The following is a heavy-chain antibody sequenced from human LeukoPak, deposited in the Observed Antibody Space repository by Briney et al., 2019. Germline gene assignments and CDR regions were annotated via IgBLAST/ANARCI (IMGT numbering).Heavy chain of an antibody. CDR2: INTDGSTT. D-gene: IGHD2-8*01. CDR1: GSTFSGYW. Sequence: PGGSLRLSCAASGSTFSGYWMHWVRQAPGKGLVWVSRINTDGSTTTYADSVKGRFTVSRDNAKNTLYLQMNSLRAEDTAVYYRARAGVSYSTDNWGQGTLVTVSS. CDR3: ARAGVSYSTDN. J-gene: IGHJ4*02. V-gene: IGHV3-74*01.